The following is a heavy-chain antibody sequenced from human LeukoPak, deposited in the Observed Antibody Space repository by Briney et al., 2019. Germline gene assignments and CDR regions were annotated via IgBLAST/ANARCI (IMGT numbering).Heavy chain of an antibody. J-gene: IGHJ5*02. V-gene: IGHV1-2*02. Sequence: ASVKVSCKASGGTFSSYAISWVRQAPGQGLEWMGWINPNSGGTNYAQKFQGRVTMTTDTSISTAYMELSRLRSDDTAVYYCARGVAAAGPVTEFDPWGQGTLVTVSS. D-gene: IGHD6-13*01. CDR1: GGTFSSYA. CDR3: ARGVAAAGPVTEFDP. CDR2: INPNSGGT.